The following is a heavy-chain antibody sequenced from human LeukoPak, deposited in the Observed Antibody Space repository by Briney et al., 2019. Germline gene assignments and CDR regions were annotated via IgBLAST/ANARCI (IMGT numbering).Heavy chain of an antibody. D-gene: IGHD3-3*01. CDR1: GFTFDEYA. CDR2: ISGDGSKK. V-gene: IGHV3-43*02. Sequence: GGSLRLSCVASGFTFDEYAMHWVRQAPGKSLEWVSLISGDGSKKHYADSVKGRFTISRDNSKNSLFLQVNSLRTEDTALYYCAKDMGPLRTIWLDYWGQGTLVSVSS. J-gene: IGHJ4*02. CDR3: AKDMGPLRTIWLDY.